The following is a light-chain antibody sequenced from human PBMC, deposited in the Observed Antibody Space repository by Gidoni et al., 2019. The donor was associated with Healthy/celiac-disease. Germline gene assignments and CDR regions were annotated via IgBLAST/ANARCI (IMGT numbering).Light chain of an antibody. V-gene: IGKV3-11*01. J-gene: IGKJ2*01. CDR2: DAS. Sequence: ELVLTQSPATLSLSPGERATLSCRASQSVSSYLAWYQQKPGQAPRLLSYDASNRATGIPARFSGSGSGTDFTLTISSLEPEDFAVYYCQQRSNGYTFGHGTKLEIK. CDR3: QQRSNGYT. CDR1: QSVSSY.